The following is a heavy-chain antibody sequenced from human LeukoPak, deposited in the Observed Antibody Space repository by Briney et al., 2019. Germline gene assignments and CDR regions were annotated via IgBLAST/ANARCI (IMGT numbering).Heavy chain of an antibody. Sequence: GGSLRLSCAASGFTFSSYAMHWVRQAPGKGLEWVAVISYDGSNKYYADSVKGRFTISRDNSKNTLYLQMNSLRAEDTAVYYCAKDLTAMAPYYFDYWGQGTLVTVSS. V-gene: IGHV3-30-3*01. CDR2: ISYDGSNK. J-gene: IGHJ4*02. D-gene: IGHD5-18*01. CDR3: AKDLTAMAPYYFDY. CDR1: GFTFSSYA.